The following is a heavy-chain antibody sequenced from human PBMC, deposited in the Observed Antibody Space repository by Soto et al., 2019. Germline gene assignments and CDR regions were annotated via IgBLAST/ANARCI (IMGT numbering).Heavy chain of an antibody. CDR3: TTDTLTDGDWTRMWFDP. V-gene: IGHV3-15*07. D-gene: IGHD4-17*01. J-gene: IGHJ5*02. Sequence: GGSLRLSCAASGFTFSNAWMNWVRQAPGKGLEWVGRIKSKTDGGTTDYAAPVKGRFTISRDDSKNTLYLQMNSLKTEDTAVYYCTTDTLTDGDWTRMWFDPWGQGTLVTVSS. CDR2: IKSKTDGGTT. CDR1: GFTFSNAW.